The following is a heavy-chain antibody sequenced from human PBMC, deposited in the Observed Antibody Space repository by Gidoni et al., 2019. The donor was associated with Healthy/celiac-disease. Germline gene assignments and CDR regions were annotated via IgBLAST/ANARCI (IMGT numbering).Heavy chain of an antibody. J-gene: IGHJ3*02. CDR3: TRALAYGDYGVGVLDAFDI. V-gene: IGHV4-38-2*01. CDR1: GYSISSGYY. CDR2: IYHSGST. Sequence: QVQLQESGPGLVKPSETLSLTCAVSGYSISSGYYWGWIRQPPGKGLEWIGSIYHSGSTYYNPSLKSRVTISVDTSKNQFSLKLSSVTAADTAVYYCTRALAYGDYGVGVLDAFDIWGQGTMVTVSS. D-gene: IGHD4-17*01.